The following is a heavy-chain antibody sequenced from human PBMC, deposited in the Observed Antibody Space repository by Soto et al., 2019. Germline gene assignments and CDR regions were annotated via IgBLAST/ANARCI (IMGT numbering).Heavy chain of an antibody. V-gene: IGHV1-69*01. CDR1: GGTFSSYA. CDR2: IIPIFGTA. CDR3: AGGVRDYVWRSYRKNTFDY. Sequence: QVQLVQSGAEVKKPGSSVKVSCKASGGTFSSYAISWVRQAPGQGLEWMGGIIPIFGTANYEQKFQGRVTVPEYAYKSPACMGLGSLRSEDTAVYYCAGGVRDYVWRSYRKNTFDYWGQGTLVTVSS. J-gene: IGHJ4*02. D-gene: IGHD3-16*02.